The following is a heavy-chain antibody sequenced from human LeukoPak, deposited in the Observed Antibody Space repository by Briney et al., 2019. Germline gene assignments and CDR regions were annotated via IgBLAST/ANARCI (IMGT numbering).Heavy chain of an antibody. CDR1: GFIFNSHS. J-gene: IGHJ5*02. CDR3: ARVIRPGFLEWLADNWFDP. D-gene: IGHD3-3*01. CDR2: IKQDGSEK. Sequence: PGGSLRLSCAASGFIFNSHSMNWVRQAPGKGLEWVANIKQDGSEKYYVDSVKGRFTISRDNAKNSLYLQMNSLRAEDTAVYYCARVIRPGFLEWLADNWFDPWGQGTLVTVSS. V-gene: IGHV3-7*01.